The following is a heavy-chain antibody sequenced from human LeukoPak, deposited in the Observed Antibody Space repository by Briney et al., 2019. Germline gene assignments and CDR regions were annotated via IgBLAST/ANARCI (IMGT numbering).Heavy chain of an antibody. V-gene: IGHV3-9*01. D-gene: IGHD1-26*01. J-gene: IGHJ4*02. Sequence: GGSLRLSCAASGFTFDDYAMHWVRQAPGKGLEWVSGISWNSGSIGYADSVKGRFTISRDNAKNSLYLQMNSLRAEDTALYYCAKDMVGVGATTAFDYWGQGTLVTVSS. CDR3: AKDMVGVGATTAFDY. CDR1: GFTFDDYA. CDR2: ISWNSGSI.